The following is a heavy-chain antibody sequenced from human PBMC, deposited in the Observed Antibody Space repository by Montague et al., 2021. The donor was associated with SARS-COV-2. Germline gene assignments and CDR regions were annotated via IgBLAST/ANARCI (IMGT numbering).Heavy chain of an antibody. D-gene: IGHD4-17*01. CDR3: ARVHDYGDFDAFDI. Sequence: SVKVSCKASGYRFTDYYMHWVRQAPGQGLEWMGWINPISGGTNYAQKFQGWVTMIRDTSISTAYMELSRLTSDDAAVYYCARVHDYGDFDAFDIWGPGTMVTVSS. CDR1: GYRFTDYY. J-gene: IGHJ3*02. V-gene: IGHV1-2*04. CDR2: INPISGGT.